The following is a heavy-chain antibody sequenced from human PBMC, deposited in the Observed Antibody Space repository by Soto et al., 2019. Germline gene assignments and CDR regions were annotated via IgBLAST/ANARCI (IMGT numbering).Heavy chain of an antibody. CDR3: AKGASPYCSGGSCSDSYFDY. CDR1: GFTFSSYG. CDR2: ISYDGSNK. D-gene: IGHD2-15*01. Sequence: QVQLVESGGGVVQPGRSLRLSCAASGFTFSSYGMHWVRQAPGKGLEWVAVISYDGSNKYYADSVKGRFTISRDNSKNTLYLQMNSLRAEDTAVYYCAKGASPYCSGGSCSDSYFDYWGQGTLVTVSS. J-gene: IGHJ4*02. V-gene: IGHV3-30*18.